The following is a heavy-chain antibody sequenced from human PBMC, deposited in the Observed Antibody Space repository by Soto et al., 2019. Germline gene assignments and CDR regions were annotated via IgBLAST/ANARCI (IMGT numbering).Heavy chain of an antibody. V-gene: IGHV1-3*01. D-gene: IGHD3-10*01. CDR3: ARSTTYYYGSGTSRPLDY. J-gene: IGHJ4*02. Sequence: ASVKVSCKASGYTFPSYAMHWVRQAPGQRLEWMGWINAGNGNTKYSQKFQGRVTITRDTSASTAYMELSSLRSEDTAVYYCARSTTYYYGSGTSRPLDYWGQGTLVTVSS. CDR2: INAGNGNT. CDR1: GYTFPSYA.